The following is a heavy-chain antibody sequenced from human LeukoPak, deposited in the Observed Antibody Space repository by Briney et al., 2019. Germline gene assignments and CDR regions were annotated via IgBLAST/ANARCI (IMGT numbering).Heavy chain of an antibody. D-gene: IGHD4-23*01. Sequence: SETLSLTCGVDGGSFTASYWSWIRQSPGKGLEWIEEIHHAGDTNYNPSLKSRVTISLDIYKAQFSLNLKSVTAADTAVYYCARVTGGGNVAYWYFDLWGRGTLVTVSS. CDR2: IHHAGDT. V-gene: IGHV4-34*01. J-gene: IGHJ2*01. CDR3: ARVTGGGNVAYWYFDL. CDR1: GGSFTASY.